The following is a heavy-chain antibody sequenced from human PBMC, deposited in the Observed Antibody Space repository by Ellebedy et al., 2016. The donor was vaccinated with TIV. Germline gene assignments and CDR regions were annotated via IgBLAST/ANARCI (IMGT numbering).Heavy chain of an antibody. D-gene: IGHD6-19*01. CDR1: GFPFSDYW. V-gene: IGHV3-7*03. CDR3: AREGKSFGWYESLNF. CDR2: IKQEGSER. Sequence: GESLKISCAASGFPFSDYWLRCARQAPGNGLEWVATIKQEGSERYYVNSVKGRFTISRDNGKNSLFLQMNSLKAEETAVYYCAREGKSFGWYESLNFWGQGTVVTVSS. J-gene: IGHJ3*01.